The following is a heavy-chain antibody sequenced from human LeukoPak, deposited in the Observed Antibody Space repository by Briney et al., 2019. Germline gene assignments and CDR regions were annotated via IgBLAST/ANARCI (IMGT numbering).Heavy chain of an antibody. CDR3: AKVNNWGVSDGFDI. J-gene: IGHJ3*02. CDR1: GFTFSTSG. V-gene: IGHV3-23*01. D-gene: IGHD1-1*01. CDR2: ITGGGYDT. Sequence: GGSLRLSCVTSGFTFSTSGMHWVRQAPGKGLEWVSGITGGGYDTYYADSVKGRFTISRDNSKNTLYLQMNSLRAEDTALYYCAKVNNWGVSDGFDIWGQGTMVTVSS.